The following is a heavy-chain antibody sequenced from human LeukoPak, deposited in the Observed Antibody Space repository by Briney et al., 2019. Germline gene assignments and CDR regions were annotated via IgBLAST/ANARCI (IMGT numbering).Heavy chain of an antibody. CDR3: ARYVRGYCSGGSCSFHPYFDY. D-gene: IGHD2-15*01. CDR1: GGSISSYY. CDR2: IYYSGST. J-gene: IGHJ4*02. V-gene: IGHV4-59*08. Sequence: SETLSLTCTVSGGSISSYYWSWIRQPPGKGLEWIGYIYYSGSTNYNPSLKSRVTISVDTSKNQFSLKLSSVTAADTAVYYCARYVRGYCSGGSCSFHPYFDYWGQGTLVTVPS.